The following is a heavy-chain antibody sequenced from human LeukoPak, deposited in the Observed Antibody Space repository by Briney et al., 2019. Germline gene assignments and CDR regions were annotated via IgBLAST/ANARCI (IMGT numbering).Heavy chain of an antibody. V-gene: IGHV1-18*01. CDR3: ARDQSGWVDY. CDR2: ISAYNGNT. Sequence: GASVKVSCKASGYTFTSHGISWVRQAPGQGLEWMGWISAYNGNTNYAQKLQGRVTMTTDTSTSTAYMQLRSLGTDDTAVYYWARDQSGWVDYWGQGTLVTVSS. D-gene: IGHD6-19*01. CDR1: GYTFTSHG. J-gene: IGHJ4*02.